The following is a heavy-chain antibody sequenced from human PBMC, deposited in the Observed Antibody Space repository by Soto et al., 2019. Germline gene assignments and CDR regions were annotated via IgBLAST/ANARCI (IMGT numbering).Heavy chain of an antibody. CDR3: ARGDIVVVPAAIGY. Sequence: ASVKVSCKASGYTFTSYAMHWVRQAPGQRLEWMGWINAGNGNTKYSQKFQGRVTITRDTSASTAYMELSSLRPEDTAVYYCARGDIVVVPAAIGYWGQGTLVTVSS. CDR2: INAGNGNT. D-gene: IGHD2-2*01. V-gene: IGHV1-3*01. J-gene: IGHJ4*02. CDR1: GYTFTSYA.